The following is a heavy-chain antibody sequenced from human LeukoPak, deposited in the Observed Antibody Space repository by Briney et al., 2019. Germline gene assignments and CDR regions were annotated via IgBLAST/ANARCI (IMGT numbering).Heavy chain of an antibody. CDR1: GFTFSSYA. V-gene: IGHV3-30-3*01. D-gene: IGHD6-13*01. J-gene: IGHJ4*02. CDR3: AKRQRLAAAGIDY. CDR2: ISYDGSNK. Sequence: GGSLRLSCAASGFTFSSYAMHWVRQAPGKGLEWVAVISYDGSNKYYADSVKGRFTISRDNSKNTLFLQMNSLRVEDTAVYYCAKRQRLAAAGIDYWGQGTLVTVSS.